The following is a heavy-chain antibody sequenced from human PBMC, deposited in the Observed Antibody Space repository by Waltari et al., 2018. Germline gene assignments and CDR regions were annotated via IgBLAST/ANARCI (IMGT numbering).Heavy chain of an antibody. Sequence: QVQLVQSGAEVKKPGASVEVSCQASGGTFSTSAISWVRPAPGQGLEWMGGIIPIFGTANYAQKFQGRVTITADESTSTAYMELSSLRSEDTAVYYCAEWTESDRAGGFDPWGQGTLVTVSS. D-gene: IGHD3-3*01. J-gene: IGHJ5*02. V-gene: IGHV1-69*01. CDR3: AEWTESDRAGGFDP. CDR2: IIPIFGTA. CDR1: GGTFSTSA.